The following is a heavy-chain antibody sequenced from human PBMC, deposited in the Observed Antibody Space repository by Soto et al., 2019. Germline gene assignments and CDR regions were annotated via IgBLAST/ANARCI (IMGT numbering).Heavy chain of an antibody. V-gene: IGHV3-30-3*01. Sequence: PGGSLRLSCAASGFTFSSYAMHWVRQAPGKGLEWVAVISYDGSNKYYADSVKGRFTISRDNSKNTLYLQMNSLRAEDTAVYYCARDVSHYDFWSGYHYYGMDVWGQGTTVTVSS. D-gene: IGHD3-3*01. CDR3: ARDVSHYDFWSGYHYYGMDV. J-gene: IGHJ6*02. CDR1: GFTFSSYA. CDR2: ISYDGSNK.